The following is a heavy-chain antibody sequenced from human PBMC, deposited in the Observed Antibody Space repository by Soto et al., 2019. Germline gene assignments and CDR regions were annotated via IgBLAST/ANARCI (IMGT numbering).Heavy chain of an antibody. J-gene: IGHJ3*02. CDR1: GYPVTAYY. V-gene: IGHV1-2*02. Sequence: QLHLVQSGAVVKKPGASVTVSCSASGYPVTAYYMHWVRQAPGRGLEWMGGINPATGAAKYTQTFQGRFTMTRDTSTVTVFRELSGLTSEDPAVFYCARGGGVGVAGSAAFDMWGQGTLVTVSS. D-gene: IGHD3-3*01. CDR2: INPATGAA. CDR3: ARGGGVGVAGSAAFDM.